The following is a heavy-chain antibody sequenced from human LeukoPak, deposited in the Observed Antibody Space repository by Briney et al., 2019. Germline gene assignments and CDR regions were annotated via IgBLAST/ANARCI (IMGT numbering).Heavy chain of an antibody. CDR3: ARDQLRFGELSLYYYYGMDV. CDR1: GYTFTGYY. V-gene: IGHV1-2*04. J-gene: IGHJ6*02. CDR2: INPNSGGT. Sequence: ASVRVSCKASGYTFTGYYMHWVRQVPGQGLEWMGWINPNSGGTNYAQKFQGWVTMTRDTSISTAYMELSRLRSDDTAVYYCARDQLRFGELSLYYYYGMDVWGQGTTVTVSS. D-gene: IGHD3-10*01.